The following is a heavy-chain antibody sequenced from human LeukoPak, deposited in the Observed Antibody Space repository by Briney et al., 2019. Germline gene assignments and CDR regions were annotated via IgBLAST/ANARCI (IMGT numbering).Heavy chain of an antibody. D-gene: IGHD3-22*01. J-gene: IGHJ5*02. Sequence: ASVKVSCKVSGHTLTEVAFHWVRQAPGKGLEWMGTFDLDEGETVYAQKFQGRVTMTDDKSTDTTYMELITLTSEDTAVYYCATETFYYDPSGHYYPTYSDPWGQGTLVTVSS. CDR1: GHTLTEVA. V-gene: IGHV1-24*01. CDR3: ATETFYYDPSGHYYPTYSDP. CDR2: FDLDEGET.